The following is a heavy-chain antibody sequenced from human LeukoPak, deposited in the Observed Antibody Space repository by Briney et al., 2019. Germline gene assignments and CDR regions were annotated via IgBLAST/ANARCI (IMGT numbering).Heavy chain of an antibody. CDR1: GFIFSSYW. Sequence: GGSLGLSCAASGFIFSSYWMSWVRQAPGKGLEWVANIKEDGSEKYYVDSVKGRFTISRDNAKNSLYLQTNSLRAEDTAVYYCARRALRYCSSTSCPAQYYGVDVWGKGTTVTVSS. D-gene: IGHD2-2*01. V-gene: IGHV3-7*03. CDR3: ARRALRYCSSTSCPAQYYGVDV. J-gene: IGHJ6*04. CDR2: IKEDGSEK.